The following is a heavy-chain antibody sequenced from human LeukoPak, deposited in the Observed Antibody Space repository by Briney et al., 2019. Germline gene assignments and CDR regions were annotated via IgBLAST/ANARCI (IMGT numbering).Heavy chain of an antibody. V-gene: IGHV1-69*04. D-gene: IGHD2-2*01. CDR3: ARDAVVVPAAMLYYYYMDV. CDR1: GGTFSSYT. Sequence: SVKVSCKASGGTFSSYTISWVRQAPGQGLEWMGRIIPILGIANYAQKFQGRVAITADKSTSTAYMELSSLRSEDTAVYYCARDAVVVPAAMLYYYYMDVWGKGTTVTVSS. CDR2: IIPILGIA. J-gene: IGHJ6*03.